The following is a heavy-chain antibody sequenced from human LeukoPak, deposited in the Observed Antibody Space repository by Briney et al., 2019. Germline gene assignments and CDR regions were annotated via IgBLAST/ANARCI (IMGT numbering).Heavy chain of an antibody. CDR3: ATGYGVLDY. D-gene: IGHD4-17*01. CDR1: GFTFSSYW. CDR2: IKQDGSEK. Sequence: GGSLRLSCAASGFTFSSYWMSWVRQAPGKGLEWVANIKQDGSEKYYVDSVKGRFTISRDNAQNSLYLQMNSLGAEDTAVYYCATGYGVLDYWGQGTLVTVSS. J-gene: IGHJ4*02. V-gene: IGHV3-7*01.